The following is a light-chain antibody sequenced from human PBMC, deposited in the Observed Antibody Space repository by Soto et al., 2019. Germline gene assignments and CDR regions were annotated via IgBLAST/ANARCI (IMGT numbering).Light chain of an antibody. Sequence: QSALTQPASVSGSPGQSITISCTGTTSDVGGYDYVSWYQQHPGKVPKLIIYDVSNRPSGISNRFSGSKSGNTASLTISGLQTEDEADYYCSSYTSSSTLVYVFGTGTKVTV. V-gene: IGLV2-14*01. CDR1: TSDVGGYDY. CDR3: SSYTSSSTLVYV. J-gene: IGLJ1*01. CDR2: DVS.